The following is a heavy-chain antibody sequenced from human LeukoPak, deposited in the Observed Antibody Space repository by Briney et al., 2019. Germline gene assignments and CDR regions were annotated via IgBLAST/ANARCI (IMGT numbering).Heavy chain of an antibody. Sequence: GGSLRLSCAASGFTLSSYAMSWFRQAPGKGLEWVSSISASGGSTNYAYSVKGRFPISRDNSKNTVYLQMNSLRTEDTAVYYCAKVMKGSERLTMVRGVIIKTAGLYYMDVWGKGTTVTVSS. J-gene: IGHJ6*03. D-gene: IGHD3-10*01. CDR3: AKVMKGSERLTMVRGVIIKTAGLYYMDV. CDR2: ISASGGST. V-gene: IGHV3-23*01. CDR1: GFTLSSYA.